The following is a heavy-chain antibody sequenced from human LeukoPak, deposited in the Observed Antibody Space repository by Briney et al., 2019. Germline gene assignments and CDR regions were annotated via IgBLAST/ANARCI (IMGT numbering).Heavy chain of an antibody. CDR1: GFTVSSNY. V-gene: IGHV3-43*02. D-gene: IGHD3-22*01. Sequence: GGSLRLSCAASGFTVSSNYMSWVRQAPGKGLEWVSLISGDGGSTYYADSVKGRFTISRDNSKNSLYLQMNSLRTEDTALYYCAKDFGVYYYDSSVAFDIWGQGTMVTVSS. J-gene: IGHJ3*02. CDR3: AKDFGVYYYDSSVAFDI. CDR2: ISGDGGST.